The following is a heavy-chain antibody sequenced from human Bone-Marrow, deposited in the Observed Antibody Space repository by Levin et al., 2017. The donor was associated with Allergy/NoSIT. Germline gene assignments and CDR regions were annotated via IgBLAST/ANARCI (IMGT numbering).Heavy chain of an antibody. V-gene: IGHV3-15*01. CDR3: PTRPSNQQSNWNYKSWFDP. CDR1: GFSFSKAW. J-gene: IGHJ5*02. CDR2: VKSEADGGTT. Sequence: GESLKISCAASGFSFSKAWMTWVRQAPGKGLEWVGRVKSEADGGTTDYAAPVKGRFTISRDDSKNTVFLQMDSLKTEDTAVYYCPTRPSNQQSNWNYKSWFDPWGQGTLVTVSS. D-gene: IGHD1-7*01.